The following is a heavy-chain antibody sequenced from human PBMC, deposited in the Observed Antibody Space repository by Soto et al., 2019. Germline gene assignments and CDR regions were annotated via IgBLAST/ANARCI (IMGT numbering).Heavy chain of an antibody. CDR2: INHSGRT. CDR1: GGSFSGYY. CDR3: ARGPYSWQFDY. V-gene: IGHV4-34*01. D-gene: IGHD1-1*01. Sequence: QVQLQQWGAGLLKPSETLSLTCAVYGGSFSGYYWSWIRQPPGKGLEWIGEINHSGRTNYNPSLKSRVTISVDTSKHQFSLKLSSVTAADTAVYYCARGPYSWQFDYWGQGTLVTVSS. J-gene: IGHJ4*02.